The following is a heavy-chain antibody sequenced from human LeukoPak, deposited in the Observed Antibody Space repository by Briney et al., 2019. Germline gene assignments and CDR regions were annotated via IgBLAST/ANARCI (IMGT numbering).Heavy chain of an antibody. J-gene: IGHJ5*02. D-gene: IGHD2-15*01. CDR3: AREGCGGGSCYSKYNWFDP. CDR2: INPNSGAT. V-gene: IGHV1-2*02. Sequence: GASVKVSCKASGYTFTGYYMHWVRQAPGQGLEWMGWINPNSGATNYAQKFQGRVTMTRDTSISTAYMQLSRLRSDDTAVYYCAREGCGGGSCYSKYNWFDPWGQGTLVTVSS. CDR1: GYTFTGYY.